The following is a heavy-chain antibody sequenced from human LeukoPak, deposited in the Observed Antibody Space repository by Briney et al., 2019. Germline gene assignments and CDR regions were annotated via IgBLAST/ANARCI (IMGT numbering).Heavy chain of an antibody. Sequence: GGSLRLSCAASGFTFSTYAMHWVRQAPGQGLEWVAVISYDGINKYYEDSVKGRFTISRDNSRSTLYLQMNSLRAEDTAVYYCGRDGGYSDGWHNVDYWGQGTLVTVSS. J-gene: IGHJ4*02. CDR2: ISYDGINK. V-gene: IGHV3-30*04. D-gene: IGHD6-19*01. CDR1: GFTFSTYA. CDR3: GRDGGYSDGWHNVDY.